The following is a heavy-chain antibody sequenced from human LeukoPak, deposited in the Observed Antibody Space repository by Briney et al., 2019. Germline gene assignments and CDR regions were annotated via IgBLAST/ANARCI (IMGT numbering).Heavy chain of an antibody. V-gene: IGHV3-7*05. CDR1: GFTFSSYW. J-gene: IGHJ1*01. CDR2: IKQDGSEK. CDR3: SLEGSSWYRYFQH. Sequence: PGGSLRLSCAASGFTFSSYWMSWVRQASGKGLEWVANIKQDGSEKYYVDSVKGRFTISRDNAKNSLYLQMNSLSAEDTAVYYSSLEGSSWYRYFQHWGQGTLVTVSS. D-gene: IGHD6-13*01.